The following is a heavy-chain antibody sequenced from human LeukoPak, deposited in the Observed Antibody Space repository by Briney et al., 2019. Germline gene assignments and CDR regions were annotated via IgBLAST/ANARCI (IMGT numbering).Heavy chain of an antibody. Sequence: PGGSLRLSCAASGFTFSAYAITWVRQAPGKGLEWVSSIGINGNTYYADSVRGRFTISRENPRNMLFLQMSSLRVEDTATYYCAKGGIGERGSTDAWGQGTLVTVSS. D-gene: IGHD3-3*01. CDR1: GFTFSAYA. J-gene: IGHJ5*02. CDR2: IGINGNT. V-gene: IGHV3-23*01. CDR3: AKGGIGERGSTDA.